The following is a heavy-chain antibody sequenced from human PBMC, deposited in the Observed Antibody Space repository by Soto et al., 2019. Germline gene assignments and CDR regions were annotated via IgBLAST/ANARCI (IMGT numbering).Heavy chain of an antibody. CDR2: TYYRTKWSN. CDR3: ARLIGNSWLDS. V-gene: IGHV6-1*01. D-gene: IGHD3-16*01. J-gene: IGHJ5*01. Sequence: QVQLQQSGPGLVKPSQTLSLTCAISGDSVCSNRATWDWIRQSPSRGLACLGRTYYRTKWSNDYVLPVKGRRTINPDTSNNQFSRQLNSVTPDNTAVYSCARLIGNSWLDSGGQGTLATVSS. CDR1: GDSVCSNRAT.